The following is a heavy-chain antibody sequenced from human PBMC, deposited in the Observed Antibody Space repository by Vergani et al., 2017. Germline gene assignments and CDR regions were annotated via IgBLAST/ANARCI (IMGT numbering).Heavy chain of an antibody. J-gene: IGHJ4*02. D-gene: IGHD1-26*01. CDR1: GGSISSSSYY. CDR2: IYYSGST. Sequence: QLQLQESGPGLVKPSETLSLTCTVSGGSISSSSYYWGWIRQPPGKGLEWIGSIYYSGSTYYNPSLKSRVTISVDTSKNQFSLKLGSVTAADTAVYYCARHFPPWEGGGNYFDYWGQGTLVTVSS. CDR3: ARHFPPWEGGGNYFDY. V-gene: IGHV4-39*01.